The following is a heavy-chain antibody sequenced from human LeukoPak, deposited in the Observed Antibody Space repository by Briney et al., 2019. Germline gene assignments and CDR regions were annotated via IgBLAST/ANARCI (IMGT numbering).Heavy chain of an antibody. V-gene: IGHV3-23*01. CDR3: AKLVRGVIILYFDY. Sequence: GGSLRLSCAASGFTFSSYAMSLVRQAPGKGLEWVSAISGSGGSTYYADSVKGRFTISRDNSKNTLYLQMNSLRAEDTAVYYCAKLVRGVIILYFDYWGQGTLVIVSS. D-gene: IGHD3-10*01. CDR1: GFTFSSYA. CDR2: ISGSGGST. J-gene: IGHJ4*02.